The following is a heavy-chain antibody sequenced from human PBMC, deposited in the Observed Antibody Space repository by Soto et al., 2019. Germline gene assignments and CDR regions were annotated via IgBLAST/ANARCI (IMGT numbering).Heavy chain of an antibody. CDR1: GGSISSGDYY. Sequence: QVQLQESGPGLVKPSQTLSLTCTVSGGSISSGDYYWSWIRQPPGKGLEWIGYIYYSGSTYYNPSLKSRVTISVDTSKNQFSLKLSSVIAADTSVYYCARGVGDDYGDYRWGWFDPWGQGTLVTVSS. CDR2: IYYSGST. J-gene: IGHJ5*02. D-gene: IGHD4-17*01. V-gene: IGHV4-30-4*01. CDR3: ARGVGDDYGDYRWGWFDP.